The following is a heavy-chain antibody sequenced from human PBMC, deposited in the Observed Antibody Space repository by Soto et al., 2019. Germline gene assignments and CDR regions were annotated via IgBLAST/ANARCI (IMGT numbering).Heavy chain of an antibody. CDR3: ARGGTYYFDY. CDR1: GGSVSSGDNY. CDR2: IYNSGST. J-gene: IGHJ4*02. Sequence: SQTLSLTCTVSGGSVSSGDNYWGWIRQPPGRGLEWIGYIYNSGSTYYNPPLRRRVTISVDTSKNQFSLKLSSVTAADTAVYFCARGGTYYFDYWGSGTLVTV. V-gene: IGHV4-30-4*01. D-gene: IGHD1-1*01.